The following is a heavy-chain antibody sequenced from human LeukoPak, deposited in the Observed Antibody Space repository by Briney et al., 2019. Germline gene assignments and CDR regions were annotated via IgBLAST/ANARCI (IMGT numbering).Heavy chain of an antibody. CDR3: ARLTKRNHPFAI. D-gene: IGHD1-14*01. J-gene: IGHJ3*02. Sequence: PSETLSLTCSVSGDSINSYYWGWIRQPPGKGLEWIGYIYYSGSTNYNPPLKSRLTISVDTSKNQFSLKLSSVTAADTAVYYCARLTKRNHPFAIWGQGTMVTVSS. CDR2: IYYSGST. V-gene: IGHV4-59*01. CDR1: GDSINSYY.